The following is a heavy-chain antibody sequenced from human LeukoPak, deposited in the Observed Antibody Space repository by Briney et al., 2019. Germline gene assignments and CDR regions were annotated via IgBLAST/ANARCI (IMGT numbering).Heavy chain of an antibody. CDR2: IYPGDSDT. CDR1: GYSFTNSW. CDR3: ARRGIAVAGTPAEYFQH. Sequence: GESLKISCKGSGYSFTNSWIGWVRQMPGKGLEWMGVIYPGDSDTRYSPSFQGQVTISADNSISTASLQWSSLKPSDTAMYYCARRGIAVAGTPAEYFQHWGQGTLVTVSS. V-gene: IGHV5-51*01. D-gene: IGHD6-19*01. J-gene: IGHJ1*01.